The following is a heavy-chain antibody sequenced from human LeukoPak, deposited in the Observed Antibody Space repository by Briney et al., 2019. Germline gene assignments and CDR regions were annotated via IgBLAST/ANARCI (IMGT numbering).Heavy chain of an antibody. D-gene: IGHD2-15*01. V-gene: IGHV3-48*03. CDR3: ATKYCSGGSCYHYWYFDL. CDR2: MSCSGSPI. Sequence: GGSLRLSCAASGFTFSSYEMNWVRQAPGKGLEWVSYMSCSGSPIYYADSVKGRFTISRDNAKNSLYLQMNSLRAEDTAVYYCATKYCSGGSCYHYWYFDLWGRGTLVTVSS. J-gene: IGHJ2*01. CDR1: GFTFSSYE.